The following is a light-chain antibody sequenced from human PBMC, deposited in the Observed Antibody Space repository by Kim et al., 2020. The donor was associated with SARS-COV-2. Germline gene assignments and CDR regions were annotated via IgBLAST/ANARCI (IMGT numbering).Light chain of an antibody. CDR2: GAS. Sequence: PGERATLPSRASQSVNGNSLDWYQQKPGQAPRLLIYGASSRATGIPDRFSGSGSGTDFTLTISRLEPEDFAVYYCQHYDGSPLTFGGGTKVDIK. J-gene: IGKJ4*01. V-gene: IGKV3-20*01. CDR3: QHYDGSPLT. CDR1: QSVNGNS.